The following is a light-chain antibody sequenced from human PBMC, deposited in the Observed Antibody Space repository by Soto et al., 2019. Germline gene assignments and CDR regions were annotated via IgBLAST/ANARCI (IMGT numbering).Light chain of an antibody. CDR1: SSNIGADYD. J-gene: IGLJ2*01. Sequence: QSVLTQPPSVSGAPGQRVAISCTGSSSNIGADYDVHWYQHLPGTAPKLLIYGNTNRPSGVPDRFSGSKSGTSASLAITGLQAEDEADYYCQSYDSSHVIFGGGTKLTVL. CDR2: GNT. CDR3: QSYDSSHVI. V-gene: IGLV1-40*01.